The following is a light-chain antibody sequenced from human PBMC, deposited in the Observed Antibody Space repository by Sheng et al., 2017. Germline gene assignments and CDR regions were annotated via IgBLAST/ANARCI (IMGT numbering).Light chain of an antibody. Sequence: DIQMTQSPSTLSASVGDRVTITCRARQSISTWLAWYQQKPGKAPKLLIYTASTLDSGVPSRFSGSGSGTEFTLTISTLQPDDSATYYCQQYATYWTFGQGTKVEIK. J-gene: IGKJ1*01. CDR1: QSISTW. CDR2: TAS. V-gene: IGKV1-5*03. CDR3: QQYATYWT.